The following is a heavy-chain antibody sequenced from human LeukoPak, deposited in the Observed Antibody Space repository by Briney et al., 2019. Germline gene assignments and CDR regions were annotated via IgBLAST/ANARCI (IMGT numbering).Heavy chain of an antibody. D-gene: IGHD3-10*01. CDR3: AKYGSGPYGMDV. J-gene: IGHJ6*02. Sequence: SETLSLTCTVSGGSISSYYWSWIRQPPGKGLEWIGYIYYSGSTNYNPSLKSRVTISVDTSKNQFSLKLSSVTAADTAVYYCAKYGSGPYGMDVWGQGTTVTVSS. V-gene: IGHV4-59*12. CDR2: IYYSGST. CDR1: GGSISSYY.